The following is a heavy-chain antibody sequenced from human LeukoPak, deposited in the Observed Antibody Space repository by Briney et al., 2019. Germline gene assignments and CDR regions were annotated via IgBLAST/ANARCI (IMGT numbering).Heavy chain of an antibody. Sequence: PGGSLRLSCAASGFTFSSYSMHWVRQAPGKGLEWVSSISSSSGYIYYADSVKGRFTISRDNANNTLYLQMNSLRAEDTAIYYCGRDIFWADDTGGGQGTMVTVSS. CDR2: ISSSSGYI. CDR3: GRDIFWADDTG. D-gene: IGHD3-16*01. V-gene: IGHV3-21*01. J-gene: IGHJ4*02. CDR1: GFTFSSYS.